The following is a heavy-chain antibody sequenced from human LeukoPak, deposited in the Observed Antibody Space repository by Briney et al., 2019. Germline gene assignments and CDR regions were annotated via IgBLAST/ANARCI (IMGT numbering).Heavy chain of an antibody. D-gene: IGHD6-6*01. CDR3: ATRLYSSSSA. V-gene: IGHV1-69*13. J-gene: IGHJ4*02. Sequence: GASVKVSCKASGGTFSSYAISWVRQAPGQGLEWMGGVIPIFGTANYAQKFQGRVTITADESTSTAYMELSSLRSEDTAVYYCATRLYSSSSAWGQGTLVTVSS. CDR1: GGTFSSYA. CDR2: VIPIFGTA.